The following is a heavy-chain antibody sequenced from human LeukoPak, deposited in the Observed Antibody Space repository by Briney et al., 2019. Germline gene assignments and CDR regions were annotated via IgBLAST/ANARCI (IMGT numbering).Heavy chain of an antibody. Sequence: VGSLRLSCAVSGFTFSSFGLHWVRQRPGKGLERVAVTSNDGRNADYADSVKGRFTTSRDNFKNTLYLQKASLRAEDTAVYYCAEHASVDTPMVPCDYWGQGTLVTVSP. J-gene: IGHJ4*02. D-gene: IGHD5-18*01. V-gene: IGHV3-30*18. CDR2: TSNDGRNA. CDR3: AEHASVDTPMVPCDY. CDR1: GFTFSSFG.